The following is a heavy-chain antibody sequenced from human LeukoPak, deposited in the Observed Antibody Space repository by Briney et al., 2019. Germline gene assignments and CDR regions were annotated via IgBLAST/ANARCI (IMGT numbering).Heavy chain of an antibody. Sequence: ASVRVSCKVSGYTLTELSMHWVRQAPGKGLEWMGGFDPEDGETIYAQKFQGRVTMTEDTSTDTAYMELSSLRSEDTAVYYCAKFSSGYHYVFDYWGQGTLVTVSS. CDR3: AKFSSGYHYVFDY. CDR2: FDPEDGET. D-gene: IGHD3-22*01. CDR1: GYTLTELS. J-gene: IGHJ4*02. V-gene: IGHV1-24*01.